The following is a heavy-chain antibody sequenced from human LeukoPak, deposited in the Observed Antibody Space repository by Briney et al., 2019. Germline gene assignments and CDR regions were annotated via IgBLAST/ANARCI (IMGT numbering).Heavy chain of an antibody. Sequence: GGSLRLSCAASGFTFSSYSMNWVRQAPGKGREWVSYISSSSTTIYYADYVKGRFTISRDNAKNSLYLQMNSLRAEDTAVYYCARVGVASDHHEYASSSDGPRFDPWGQGTLVTVSS. V-gene: IGHV3-48*01. CDR2: ISSSSTTI. D-gene: IGHD6-6*01. J-gene: IGHJ5*02. CDR3: ARVGVASDHHEYASSSDGPRFDP. CDR1: GFTFSSYS.